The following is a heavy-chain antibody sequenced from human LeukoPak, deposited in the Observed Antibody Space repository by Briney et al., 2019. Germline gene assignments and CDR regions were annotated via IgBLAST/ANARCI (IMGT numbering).Heavy chain of an antibody. V-gene: IGHV1-46*01. CDR3: ARDRIPYSSSWYNYGMDV. J-gene: IGHJ6*02. D-gene: IGHD6-13*01. Sequence: ASVKVSCKASGGTFSSYAISWVRQAPGQGLEWMGIINPSGGSTSYAQKFQGRVTMTRDTSTSTVYMELSSLRSEDTAVYYCARDRIPYSSSWYNYGMDVWGQGTTVTVSS. CDR1: GGTFSSYA. CDR2: INPSGGST.